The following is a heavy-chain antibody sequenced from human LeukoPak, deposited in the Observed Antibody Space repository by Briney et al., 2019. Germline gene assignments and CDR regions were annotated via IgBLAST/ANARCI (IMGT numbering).Heavy chain of an antibody. V-gene: IGHV4-59*12. J-gene: IGHJ3*02. D-gene: IGHD6-13*01. CDR1: GGSISDYF. Sequence: ASETLSLTCTVSGGSISDYFWSWIRQPPGKGLEWVGYVFYNGSTYYNPSLKSRVTISVDTSKNQFSLKLSSVTAADTAVYYCARAVSIAAAGDAFDIRGQGTMVTVSS. CDR3: ARAVSIAAAGDAFDI. CDR2: VFYNGST.